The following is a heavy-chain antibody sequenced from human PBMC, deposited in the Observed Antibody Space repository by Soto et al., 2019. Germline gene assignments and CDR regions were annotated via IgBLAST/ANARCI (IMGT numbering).Heavy chain of an antibody. J-gene: IGHJ6*02. CDR3: ARQGFGPLHGLVDV. D-gene: IGHD3-10*01. CDR2: VHHSWGS. V-gene: IGHV4-59*08. CDR1: GGSISSYY. Sequence: QVQLQESGPGLVKPSETMSLSCTVSGGSISSYYWSWFRQSPGKRMEWIGYVHHSWGSSYNPSLQTRLAISLDTSKSQFSLKVTSVPATDTAVYYCARQGFGPLHGLVDVWGQGTTVTVSS.